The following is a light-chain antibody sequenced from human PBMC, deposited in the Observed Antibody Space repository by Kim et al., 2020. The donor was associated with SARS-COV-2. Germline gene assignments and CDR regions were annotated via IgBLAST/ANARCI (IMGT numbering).Light chain of an antibody. CDR3: CSYAGTYTLI. V-gene: IGLV2-11*01. CDR1: ESDIGGYNF. J-gene: IGLJ2*01. Sequence: QSALTQPRSVSGSPGQSVTISCTGTESDIGGYNFVSWYRQYPGKAPQPIIYDVTQRPSGVPDRFSGSRSGNTASLTISRHQAEDEADYYCCSYAGTYTLIFGGGTQLTVL. CDR2: DVT.